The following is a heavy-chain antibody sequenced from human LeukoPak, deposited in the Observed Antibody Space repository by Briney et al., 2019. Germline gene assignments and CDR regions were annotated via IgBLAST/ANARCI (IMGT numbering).Heavy chain of an antibody. J-gene: IGHJ4*02. V-gene: IGHV3-23*01. CDR2: ISGSGGST. CDR3: AKGRAWGSGYLTP. Sequence: PGASLRLSCAASGFTFSSYAMSWVRQAPGKGLEWVPAISGSGGSTYYADSVKGRFTISRDNSKNTLYLQMNSLRAEDTAVYYCAKGRAWGSGYLTPWGQGTLVTVSS. CDR1: GFTFSSYA. D-gene: IGHD3-22*01.